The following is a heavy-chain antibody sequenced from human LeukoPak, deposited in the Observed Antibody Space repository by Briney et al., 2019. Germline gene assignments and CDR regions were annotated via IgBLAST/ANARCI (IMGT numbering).Heavy chain of an antibody. CDR3: ARLKNDYGDYQRESNFDY. D-gene: IGHD4-17*01. CDR2: ITGSSSTI. Sequence: GGSLRLSCAASGFTFSSYEMNWVRQAAGKGLEWVSYITGSSSTINYADSVKGRFTISRDKAKNSLYLQMNSLRAEDTAVYYCARLKNDYGDYQRESNFDYWGQGTLVTVSS. J-gene: IGHJ4*02. V-gene: IGHV3-48*03. CDR1: GFTFSSYE.